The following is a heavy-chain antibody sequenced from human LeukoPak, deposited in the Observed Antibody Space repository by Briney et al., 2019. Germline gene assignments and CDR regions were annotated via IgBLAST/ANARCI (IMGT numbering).Heavy chain of an antibody. CDR2: FYHSGNT. V-gene: IGHV4-38-2*02. CDR3: ARTPHSSNSYFDY. CDR1: GYSISGGYF. Sequence: SETLSLTCIVSGYSISGGYFWAWIRQPPGKGLEWIGAFYHSGNTYYNPSLKNRVTVSVNTSKNQFSLKLSSVTAADTAVYYCARTPHSSNSYFDYWGQGILVTVSS. J-gene: IGHJ4*02. D-gene: IGHD2/OR15-2a*01.